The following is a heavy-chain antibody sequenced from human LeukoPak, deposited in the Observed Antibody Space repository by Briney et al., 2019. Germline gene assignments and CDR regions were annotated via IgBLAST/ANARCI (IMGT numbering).Heavy chain of an antibody. CDR3: AKERSGSYSV. CDR2: ISGGGGST. Sequence: GGSLRCSGAASGFTFSSYARSWVRQAPGNGLEWVSAISGGGGSTYSADSGQGRFTISRDNHKNTLYLQMTSLRAEDTAVYYCAKERSGSYSVWGQGTLVTVSS. V-gene: IGHV3-23*01. CDR1: GFTFSSYA. J-gene: IGHJ4*02. D-gene: IGHD1-26*01.